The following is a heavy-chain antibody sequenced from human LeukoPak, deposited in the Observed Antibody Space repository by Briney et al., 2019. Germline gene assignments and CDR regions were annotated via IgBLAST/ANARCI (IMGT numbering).Heavy chain of an antibody. CDR1: GGSISSSSYY. Sequence: SETLSLTCTVSGGSISSSSYYWGWIRQPPGKGLEWIGSIYYSGSTYYNPSLKSRVTISVDTSKNQFSLKLSSVTAADTAVYYCARDSGEVPDYWGQGTLVTVSS. D-gene: IGHD3-10*01. CDR2: IYYSGST. V-gene: IGHV4-39*07. CDR3: ARDSGEVPDY. J-gene: IGHJ4*02.